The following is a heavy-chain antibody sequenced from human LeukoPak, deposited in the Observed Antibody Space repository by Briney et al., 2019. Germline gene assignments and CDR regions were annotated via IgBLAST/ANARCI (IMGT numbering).Heavy chain of an antibody. CDR3: ARRGRWSSGAY. Sequence: PPQTLFLTCIVSGGSLTSTNYYWGWTRHPPWKGLEWIRTIYFSGSTYYNPSLKMRVYISADTSKNQFSLSLSAVTAADTAVYYCARRGRWSSGAYWGQGALVTVSS. CDR2: IYFSGST. D-gene: IGHD5-24*01. CDR1: GGSLTSTNYY. V-gene: IGHV4-39*01. J-gene: IGHJ4*02.